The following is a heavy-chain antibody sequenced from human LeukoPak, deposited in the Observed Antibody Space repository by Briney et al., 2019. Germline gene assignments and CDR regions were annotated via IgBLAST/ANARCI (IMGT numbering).Heavy chain of an antibody. J-gene: IGHJ4*02. V-gene: IGHV3-7*01. D-gene: IGHD5-24*01. CDR1: GFTFSSYW. Sequence: GGSLRLSCAASGFTFSSYWMSWVRQAPGKGLEWVANIKQDGSEKYYVDSVKGRFTISRDNAKNSLYLQMNSLRAEDTAVYYCARMMATPHSGYFDYWGQGTLVTVSS. CDR3: ARMMATPHSGYFDY. CDR2: IKQDGSEK.